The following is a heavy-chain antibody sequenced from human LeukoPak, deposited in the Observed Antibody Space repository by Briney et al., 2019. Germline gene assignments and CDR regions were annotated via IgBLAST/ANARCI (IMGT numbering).Heavy chain of an antibody. CDR3: ATVIAAAGTFDY. J-gene: IGHJ4*02. CDR2: FDPEDGET. D-gene: IGHD6-13*01. V-gene: IGHV1-24*01. Sequence: ASVKVSCKVSGYTLTELSMHWARQAPGRGLEWMGGFDPEDGETIYAQKFQGRVTMAEDTSTDTAYMELSSLRSEDTAVYYCATVIAAAGTFDYWGQGTLVTVSS. CDR1: GYTLTELS.